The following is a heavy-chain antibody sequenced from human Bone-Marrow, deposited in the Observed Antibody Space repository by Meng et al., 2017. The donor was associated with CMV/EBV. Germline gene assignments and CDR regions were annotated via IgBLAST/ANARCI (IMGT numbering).Heavy chain of an antibody. CDR1: GYSISSGYY. CDR2: IYHSGST. CDR3: ARGRRGSIVVVPAAIGHNWFDP. V-gene: IGHV4-38-2*02. J-gene: IGHJ5*02. Sequence: GSLRLSCTVSGYSISSGYYWGWIRQPPGKGLEWIGSIYHSGSTYYNPSLKSRVTISVDTSKNQFSLKLSSVTAADTAVYYCARGRRGSIVVVPAAIGHNWFDPWGQGTLVTVSS. D-gene: IGHD2-2*02.